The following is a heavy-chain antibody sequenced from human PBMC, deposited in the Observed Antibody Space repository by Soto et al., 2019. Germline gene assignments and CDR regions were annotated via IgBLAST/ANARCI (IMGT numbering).Heavy chain of an antibody. CDR2: IYDTGRT. J-gene: IGHJ4*02. D-gene: IGHD1-1*01. CDR3: SRGPEQFQLLWPFALSYFNS. Sequence: VQLQESGPRLVKPSQTLSLTCSVSGDSINNGYYWTWIRQHPGKGLEWIGYIYDTGRTSYNPSLKSRLTISLATSQKQFSLNLTSVTSADTAVYFCSRGPEQFQLLWPFALSYFNSWGQGILVTVSS. CDR1: GDSINNGYY. V-gene: IGHV4-31*03.